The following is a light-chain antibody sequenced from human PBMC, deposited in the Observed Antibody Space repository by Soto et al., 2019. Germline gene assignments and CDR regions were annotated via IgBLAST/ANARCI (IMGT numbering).Light chain of an antibody. Sequence: EIGMKQSPATLAVSPGDRVTLSCRASQGLRSNLAWYQQKPGQAPRLLIFGASTRATGIPARFSGSGSGTEFTLTISSLQSELFAVYYHQHHHTFPRLPSGQG. J-gene: IGKJ5*01. CDR1: QGLRSN. CDR2: GAS. CDR3: QHHHTFPRLP. V-gene: IGKV3-15*01.